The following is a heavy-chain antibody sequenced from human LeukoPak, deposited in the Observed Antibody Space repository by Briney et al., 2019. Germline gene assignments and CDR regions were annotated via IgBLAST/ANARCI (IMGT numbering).Heavy chain of an antibody. J-gene: IGHJ3*02. D-gene: IGHD3-10*01. CDR2: INHSGST. Sequence: PSETLSLTCAVYGGSFSGYYWSWIRQPPGKGLEWIGEINHSGSTNYNPSLKNRVTISVDTSKNQFSLKLSSVTAADTAVYYCARGRYRHYYGSGSPPKDAFDIWGQGTMVTVSS. CDR1: GGSFSGYY. V-gene: IGHV4-34*01. CDR3: ARGRYRHYYGSGSPPKDAFDI.